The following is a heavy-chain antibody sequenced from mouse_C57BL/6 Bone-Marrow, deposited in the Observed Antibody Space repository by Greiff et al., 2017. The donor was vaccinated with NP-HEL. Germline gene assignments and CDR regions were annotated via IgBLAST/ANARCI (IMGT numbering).Heavy chain of an antibody. D-gene: IGHD4-1*01. Sequence: QVQLQQPGAELVMPGASVKLSCKASGYTFTSYWMHWVKQRPGQGLEWIGEIDPSDSYTNYNQKFKGKSTLTVDKSSSTAYMQLSSLTSEDSAVYYCAREGLTGPYYFDYWGQGTTLTVSS. V-gene: IGHV1-69*01. CDR1: GYTFTSYW. CDR3: AREGLTGPYYFDY. CDR2: IDPSDSYT. J-gene: IGHJ2*01.